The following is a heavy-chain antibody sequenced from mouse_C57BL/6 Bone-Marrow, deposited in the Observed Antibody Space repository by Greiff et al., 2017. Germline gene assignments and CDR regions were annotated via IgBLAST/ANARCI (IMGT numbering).Heavy chain of an antibody. CDR2: ISYDGSN. CDR1: GYSITSGYY. Sequence: EVQLQESGPGLVKPSQSLSLTCSVTGYSITSGYYWNWIRQFPGNKLEWMGYISYDGSNNYNPSLKNRISITRDTSKNQFFLKLNSVTTEDTATYYCARYYGSSYPWFAYWGQGTLVTVSA. D-gene: IGHD1-1*01. CDR3: ARYYGSSYPWFAY. J-gene: IGHJ3*01. V-gene: IGHV3-6*01.